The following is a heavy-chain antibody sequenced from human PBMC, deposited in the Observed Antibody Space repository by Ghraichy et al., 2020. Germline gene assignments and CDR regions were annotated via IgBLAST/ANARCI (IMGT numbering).Heavy chain of an antibody. Sequence: GGSLRLSCAASGFTFSSYAMSWVRQAPGKGLEWVSAISGSGGSTYYADSVKGRFTISRDNSKNTLYLQMNSLRAEDTAVYYCAKEGVGRRPTHTDDAFDIWGQGTMVTVSS. V-gene: IGHV3-23*01. CDR1: GFTFSSYA. CDR3: AKEGVGRRPTHTDDAFDI. D-gene: IGHD1-26*01. J-gene: IGHJ3*02. CDR2: ISGSGGST.